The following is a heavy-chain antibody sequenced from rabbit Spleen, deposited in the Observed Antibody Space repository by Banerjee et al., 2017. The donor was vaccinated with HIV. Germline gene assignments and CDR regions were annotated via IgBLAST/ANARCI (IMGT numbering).Heavy chain of an antibody. CDR1: GFSFSSRYY. CDR2: IYAGSSGAT. CDR3: ARETSSGWGVVSFYFNL. Sequence: QSLEESGGDLVKPGASLTLTCTASGFSFSSRYYMCWVRQAPGKGLEWIACIYAGSSGATYYASWAKDRFTISKTSSTTVTLQMTSLTAADTATYFCARETSSGWGVVSFYFNLWGPGTLVTVS. V-gene: IGHV1S40*01. D-gene: IGHD4-1*01. J-gene: IGHJ4*01.